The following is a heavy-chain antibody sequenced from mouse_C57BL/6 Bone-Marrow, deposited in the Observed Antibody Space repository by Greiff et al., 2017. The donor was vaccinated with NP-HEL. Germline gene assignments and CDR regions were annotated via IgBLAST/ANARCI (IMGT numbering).Heavy chain of an antibody. J-gene: IGHJ4*01. V-gene: IGHV14-4*01. CDR3: TSGGEYYAMAY. D-gene: IGHD3-1*01. CDR2: IDPENGDT. Sequence: EVQLQQSGAELVRPGASVKLSCTASGFNIKDDYMHWVKQRPEQGLGGIGWIDPENGDTEYASKFTGKATLTADTSSNTAYLQLSSLTSEDTAVDSCTSGGEYYAMAYWGQGTSVTVSS. CDR1: GFNIKDDY.